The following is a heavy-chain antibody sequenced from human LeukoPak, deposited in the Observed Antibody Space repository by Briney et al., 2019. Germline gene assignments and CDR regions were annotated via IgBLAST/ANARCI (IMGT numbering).Heavy chain of an antibody. Sequence: ASVKVSCKASGGTFSSYTISWVRQAPGQGLEWMGIINPSGGSTSYAQKFQGRVTMTRDTSTHTVYMELSSLRPEDPAVYYCARAYYYDSNSWDYWGQGTLVTVSS. CDR2: INPSGGST. CDR1: GGTFSSYT. J-gene: IGHJ4*02. D-gene: IGHD3-22*01. V-gene: IGHV1-46*03. CDR3: ARAYYYDSNSWDY.